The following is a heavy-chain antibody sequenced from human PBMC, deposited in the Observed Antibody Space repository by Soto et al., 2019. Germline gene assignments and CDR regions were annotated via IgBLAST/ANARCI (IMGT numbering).Heavy chain of an antibody. Sequence: QVQLVQSGAEVKKPGSSAKVSCKASGGTFSSYTISWVRQAPGQGLDWMGRIIPILGIANYAQKFQGRVTITADKSTSTAYMELSSLRSEDTAVYYCARFRGSYGMDVWGQGTTVTVSS. J-gene: IGHJ6*02. CDR2: IIPILGIA. D-gene: IGHD3-10*01. CDR1: GGTFSSYT. CDR3: ARFRGSYGMDV. V-gene: IGHV1-69*02.